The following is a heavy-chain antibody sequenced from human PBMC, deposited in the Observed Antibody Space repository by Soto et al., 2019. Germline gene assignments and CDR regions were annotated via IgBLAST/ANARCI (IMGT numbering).Heavy chain of an antibody. D-gene: IGHD6-13*01. V-gene: IGHV4-61*01. J-gene: IGHJ5*02. CDR2: IYYSGST. CDR1: GGSVSSGSYY. Sequence: ETLSLTCTVSGGSVSSGSYYWSWIRQPPGKGLEWIGYIYYSGSTNYNPSLKSRVTISVDTSKNQFSLKLSSVTAADTAVYYCARGVRSSSWYSVNCFDPWGQGTLGTVSS. CDR3: ARGVRSSSWYSVNCFDP.